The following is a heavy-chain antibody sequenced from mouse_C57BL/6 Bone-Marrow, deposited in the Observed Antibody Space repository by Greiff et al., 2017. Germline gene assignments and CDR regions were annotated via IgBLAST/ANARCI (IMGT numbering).Heavy chain of an antibody. J-gene: IGHJ1*03. CDR3: ARGTTVVGGNFDV. V-gene: IGHV3-6*01. CDR1: GYSITSGYY. Sequence: EVQVLESGPGLVKPSQSLSLTCSVTGYSITSGYYWNWIRQFPGNKLEWMGYIRYNGSNNYNPSLTNRISIPRDTSKNQFFLKLYSVTTEDTATYYCARGTTVVGGNFDVWGTGTTVTVSS. CDR2: IRYNGSN. D-gene: IGHD1-1*01.